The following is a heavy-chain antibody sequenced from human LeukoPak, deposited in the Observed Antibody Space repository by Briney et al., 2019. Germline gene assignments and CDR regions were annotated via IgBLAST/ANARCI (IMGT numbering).Heavy chain of an antibody. V-gene: IGHV1-69*10. CDR3: ASSPYCGGDCYSFDY. J-gene: IGHJ4*02. CDR1: GGTFSSYA. D-gene: IGHD2-21*02. CDR2: IIPIFGIA. Sequence: ASVKVSCKASGGTFSSYAISWVRQAPGQGLEWMGGIIPIFGIANYAQKFQGRVTITADKSTSTAYMELSSLRSEDTAVYYCASSPYCGGDCYSFDYWGQGTLVTVSS.